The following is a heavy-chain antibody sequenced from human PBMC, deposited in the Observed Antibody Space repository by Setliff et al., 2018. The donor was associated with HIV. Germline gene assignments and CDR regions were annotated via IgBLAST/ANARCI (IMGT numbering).Heavy chain of an antibody. Sequence: SETLSLTCAVSGGSISSAYWSWVRQPPGKGLEWIGYIYSGGITKYNPSLKSRVTISVDTSKNRFSLTLRSVTAADTAIYYCTTKPPAADFQHWGQGTLVTVSS. D-gene: IGHD2-2*01. V-gene: IGHV4-59*08. J-gene: IGHJ1*01. CDR2: IYSGGIT. CDR3: TTKPPAADFQH. CDR1: GGSISSAY.